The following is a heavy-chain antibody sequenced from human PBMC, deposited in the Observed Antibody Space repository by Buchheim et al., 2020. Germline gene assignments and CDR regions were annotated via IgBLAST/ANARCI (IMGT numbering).Heavy chain of an antibody. D-gene: IGHD3-16*02. Sequence: QVQLQESGPGLVKPSETLSLTCTVSGGSISSSSYYWGWIRQPPGKGLEWIGSIYYSGSTYYNPSLKSRVTISVATSKNQFSLKLSSVTAADTAVYYCASRTGYDYIWGSYRRYYYYYGMDVWGQGTT. J-gene: IGHJ6*02. CDR1: GGSISSSSYY. CDR2: IYYSGST. CDR3: ASRTGYDYIWGSYRRYYYYYGMDV. V-gene: IGHV4-39*01.